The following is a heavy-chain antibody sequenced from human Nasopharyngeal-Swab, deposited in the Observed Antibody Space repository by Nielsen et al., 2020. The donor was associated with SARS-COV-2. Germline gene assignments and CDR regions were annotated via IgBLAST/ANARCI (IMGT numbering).Heavy chain of an antibody. CDR2: IAIAGSNHA. V-gene: IGHV3-30-3*01. D-gene: IGHD2-2*01. Sequence: GESLKISCVGSGISFSSSVIQWVRQPPGKGLEWLAVIAIAGSNHAQYADSVKGRFSISRDTHENTLHLQLNSLREEDTAVYYCVREGGTSGRAGYFDYWGQGTLVTVTS. CDR3: VREGGTSGRAGYFDY. J-gene: IGHJ4*02. CDR1: GISFSSSV.